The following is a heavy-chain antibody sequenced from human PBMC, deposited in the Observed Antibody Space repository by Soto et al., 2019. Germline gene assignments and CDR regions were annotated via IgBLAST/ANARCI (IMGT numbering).Heavy chain of an antibody. D-gene: IGHD3-10*01. J-gene: IGHJ4*02. CDR3: AEAGSGSTRLWYFDY. V-gene: IGHV3-23*01. Sequence: EVQLLESGGGLVQPGGSLRRSCAVSGFTFSSYAMSWVRQAPGKGLEWVSAISGSGGSTYYADSLKGRVTITRDNSKKTLNLAMKRRRDEDSAIYSCAEAGSGSTRLWYFDYWGQGTLVTVS. CDR2: ISGSGGST. CDR1: GFTFSSYA.